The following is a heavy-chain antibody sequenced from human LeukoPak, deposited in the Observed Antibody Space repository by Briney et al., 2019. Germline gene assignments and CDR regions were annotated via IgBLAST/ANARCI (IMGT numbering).Heavy chain of an antibody. V-gene: IGHV1-8*02. CDR2: MNPNSGNA. J-gene: IGHJ4*02. D-gene: IGHD6-19*01. Sequence: GASVKVSCKASGFTFTSSAMQWVRQARGQRLEWMGWMNPNSGNAGYAQKFQDRVTMTRNTSISTAYMELSSLRSEDTAVYYCARGAWYSGAYTTLYYFDYWGQGTLVTVSS. CDR1: GFTFTSSA. CDR3: ARGAWYSGAYTTLYYFDY.